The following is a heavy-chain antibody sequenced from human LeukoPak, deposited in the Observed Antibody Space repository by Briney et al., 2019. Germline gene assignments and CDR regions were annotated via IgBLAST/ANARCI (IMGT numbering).Heavy chain of an antibody. CDR3: ASQYSGYINYFDY. Sequence: SETLSLTCTVSGGSISSYYWSWIRQPPGKGLEWIGYIYYSGSTNYNPSLKSRVTISVDTSRNQFSLKLSSVTAADTAVYYCASQYSGYINYFDYWGRGTLVTVSS. J-gene: IGHJ4*02. D-gene: IGHD5-12*01. V-gene: IGHV4-59*12. CDR2: IYYSGST. CDR1: GGSISSYY.